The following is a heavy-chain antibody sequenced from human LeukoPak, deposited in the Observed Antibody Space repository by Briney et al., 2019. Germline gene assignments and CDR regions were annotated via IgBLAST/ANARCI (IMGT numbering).Heavy chain of an antibody. D-gene: IGHD3-3*01. Sequence: GGSLRLSCAASGFTFSSYGMHWVRQAPGKGLEWVAVIWYDGSNKYYADSVKGRFTISRDNSKNTLYLQMNSLRAEDTAVYYCAREQCYDFWSGYMDVWGQGTTVTVSS. CDR3: AREQCYDFWSGYMDV. CDR1: GFTFSSYG. J-gene: IGHJ6*02. V-gene: IGHV3-33*01. CDR2: IWYDGSNK.